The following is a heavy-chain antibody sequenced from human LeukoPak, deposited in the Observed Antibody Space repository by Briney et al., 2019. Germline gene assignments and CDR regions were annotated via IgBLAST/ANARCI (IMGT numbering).Heavy chain of an antibody. D-gene: IGHD5-12*01. CDR3: ARGRYGYGGYRRQFDY. CDR2: AYYRSKWYN. Sequence: SQTLSLTCAISGDSVSSNSAAWNWIRQSPSRGLEWLGRAYYRSKWYNDYAVSVKSRITINPDTSRNQFSLQLNSVTPEDTAVYYCARGRYGYGGYRRQFDYWGQGTLVTVSS. V-gene: IGHV6-1*01. CDR1: GDSVSSNSAA. J-gene: IGHJ4*02.